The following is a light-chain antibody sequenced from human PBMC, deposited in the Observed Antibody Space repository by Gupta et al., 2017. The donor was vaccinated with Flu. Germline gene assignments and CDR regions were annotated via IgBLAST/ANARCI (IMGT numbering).Light chain of an antibody. CDR2: DVS. Sequence: QSALTQPASVSGSPGQSTPISCTGTSSDVGGSNYVSWYQQHPGKAPKLMIYDVSNRPSGVSSRFSGSKSGNTASLTISGLQAEDETDYYCSSYTSSSTFYVFGTGTKVTVL. V-gene: IGLV2-14*01. J-gene: IGLJ1*01. CDR1: SSDVGGSNY. CDR3: SSYTSSSTFYV.